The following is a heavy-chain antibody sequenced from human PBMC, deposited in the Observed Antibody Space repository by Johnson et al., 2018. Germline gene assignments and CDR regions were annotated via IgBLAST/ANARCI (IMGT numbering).Heavy chain of an antibody. V-gene: IGHV3-33*01. D-gene: IGHD6-13*01. Sequence: VQLGESGGGVVQPGRSLRLSCAASGFTFSSYAMHWVRQAPGKGLEWVAIIWYDGRNKYYADSVKGRFTISRDNSENTLYLQMNSLRAEDTAVYYCARSSSERFLYYYGMDVWGQGTTVTVSS. CDR3: ARSSSERFLYYYGMDV. CDR2: IWYDGRNK. CDR1: GFTFSSYA. J-gene: IGHJ6*02.